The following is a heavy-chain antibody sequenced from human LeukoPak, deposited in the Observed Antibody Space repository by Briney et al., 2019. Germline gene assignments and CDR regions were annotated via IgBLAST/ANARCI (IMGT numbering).Heavy chain of an antibody. V-gene: IGHV3-30*18. CDR2: ISYDGSNK. CDR3: AKNSGAAAWVDY. CDR1: GFTFSSYG. D-gene: IGHD6-13*01. J-gene: IGHJ4*02. Sequence: PGGSLRLSCAASGFTFSSYGMHWVRQAPGKGLGWVAVISYDGSNKYYADSVKGRFTISRDNSKNTLYLQMNSLRAEDTAVYYCAKNSGAAAWVDYWGQGTLVTVSS.